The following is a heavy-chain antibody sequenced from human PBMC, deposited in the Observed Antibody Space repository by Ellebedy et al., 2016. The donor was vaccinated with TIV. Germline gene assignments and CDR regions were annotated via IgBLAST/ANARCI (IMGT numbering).Heavy chain of an antibody. Sequence: SETLSLXXTVSGGSISSYYWSWIRQPPGKGLEWIGYIYYSGSTNYNPSLKSRVTISVDTSKNQFSLKLSSVTAADTAVYYCARGGIRGFGSGYLFDYWGQGTLVTVSS. V-gene: IGHV4-59*12. CDR2: IYYSGST. D-gene: IGHD3-10*01. J-gene: IGHJ4*02. CDR3: ARGGIRGFGSGYLFDY. CDR1: GGSISSYY.